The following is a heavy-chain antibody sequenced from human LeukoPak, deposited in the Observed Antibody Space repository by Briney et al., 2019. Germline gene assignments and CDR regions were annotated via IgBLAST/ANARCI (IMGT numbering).Heavy chain of an antibody. D-gene: IGHD2-21*02. Sequence: QTGGSLRLSCAASGFTLSDYYMSWIRQAPGKGLEWVSYISSSGSTIYYADSVKGRFTISRDNAKNSLYLQMNSLRAEDTAVYYCARDSPDSSFDPWGQGTLVTVSS. J-gene: IGHJ5*02. CDR1: GFTLSDYY. V-gene: IGHV3-11*01. CDR2: ISSSGSTI. CDR3: ARDSPDSSFDP.